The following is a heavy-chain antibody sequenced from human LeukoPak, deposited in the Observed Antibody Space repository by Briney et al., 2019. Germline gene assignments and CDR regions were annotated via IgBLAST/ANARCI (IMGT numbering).Heavy chain of an antibody. Sequence: GGSLRLSCAASGFTFSSYAMHWIRQAPGKGLEYVSSISSNGGSTYYANSVKGRFTISRDNSKNTLYPQMGSLRAEDMAVYYCARDAGYYGSGSYYPLGAFDIWGQGTMVTVSS. CDR1: GFTFSSYA. J-gene: IGHJ3*02. CDR2: ISSNGGST. D-gene: IGHD3-10*01. CDR3: ARDAGYYGSGSYYPLGAFDI. V-gene: IGHV3-64*01.